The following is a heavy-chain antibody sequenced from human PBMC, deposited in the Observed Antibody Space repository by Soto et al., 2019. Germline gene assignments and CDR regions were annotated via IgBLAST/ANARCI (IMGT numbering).Heavy chain of an antibody. J-gene: IGHJ3*02. D-gene: IGHD7-27*01. CDR1: GYTLTELS. CDR3: ATVGPWGGHGAGAFDI. CDR2: FDPEDGET. V-gene: IGHV1-24*01. Sequence: ASVKVSCKVSGYTLTELSMHWVRQAPGKGLEWMGGFDPEDGETIYAQKFQGRVTMTEDTSTDTAYMELSSLRSEDTAVYYCATVGPWGGHGAGAFDIWGQGTMVNV.